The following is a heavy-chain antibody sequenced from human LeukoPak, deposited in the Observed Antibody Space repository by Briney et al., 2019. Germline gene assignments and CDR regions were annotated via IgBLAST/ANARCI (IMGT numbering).Heavy chain of an antibody. CDR1: GFTFSSYA. D-gene: IGHD4-17*01. V-gene: IGHV3-23*01. Sequence: PGGSLRLSCAASGFTFSSYAMSWVRRAPGKGLEWVSAISGSGGSTYYADSVKGRFTISRDNSKNTLYLQMNSLRAEDTAVYYCAKDRSDYGDYVNWFDPWGQGTLVTVSS. CDR3: AKDRSDYGDYVNWFDP. CDR2: ISGSGGST. J-gene: IGHJ5*02.